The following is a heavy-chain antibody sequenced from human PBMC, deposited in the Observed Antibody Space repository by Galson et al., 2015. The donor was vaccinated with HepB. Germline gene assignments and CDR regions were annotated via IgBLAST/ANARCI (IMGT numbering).Heavy chain of an antibody. D-gene: IGHD6-6*01. V-gene: IGHV4-31*03. CDR3: AIDRRGIAARGYYYYMDV. CDR1: GGSISGGEYY. CDR2: IYYSGST. J-gene: IGHJ6*03. Sequence: LTCSVSGGSISGGEYYWSWIRQHPGKGLGSLEWIGYIYYSGSTYYHPSLKSRVTISVDTSKNQFSLKLSSVTAADTAVYYCAIDRRGIAARGYYYYMDVWGKGTTVTVSS.